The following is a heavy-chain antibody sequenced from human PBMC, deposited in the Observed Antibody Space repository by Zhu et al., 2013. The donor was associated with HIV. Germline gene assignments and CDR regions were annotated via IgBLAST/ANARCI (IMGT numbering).Heavy chain of an antibody. V-gene: IGHV4-30-2*01. CDR1: GGSISSGGYS. CDR2: IYHSGST. Sequence: QVQLQESGSGLVKPSQTLSLTCAVSGGSISSGGYSWSWIRQPPGKGLEWIGYIYHSGSTYYNPSLKSRVTISVDRSKNQFSLKLSSVTAADTAVYYCARAYYYDSSGYEDHWYFDLWGRGTLVTVSS. D-gene: IGHD3-22*01. J-gene: IGHJ2*01. CDR3: ARAYYYDSSGYEDHWYFDL.